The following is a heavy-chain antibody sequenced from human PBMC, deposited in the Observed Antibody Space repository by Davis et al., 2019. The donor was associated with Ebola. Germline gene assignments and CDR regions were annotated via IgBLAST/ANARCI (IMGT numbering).Heavy chain of an antibody. CDR1: GFIFSSYA. V-gene: IGHV3-23*01. Sequence: GGSLRLSCAASGFIFSSYAVSWVRQAPGKGLEWVSAISGSGGNTYYADSVKGRFTISRDNSKSTLYLQMNSLRADDTAVYYCAKGNRVTYQYDSSDDYWGQGTLVTVSS. CDR2: ISGSGGNT. CDR3: AKGNRVTYQYDSSDDY. J-gene: IGHJ4*02. D-gene: IGHD3-22*01.